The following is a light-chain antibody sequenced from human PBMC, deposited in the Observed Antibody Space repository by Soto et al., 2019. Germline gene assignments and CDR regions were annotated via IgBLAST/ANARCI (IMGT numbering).Light chain of an antibody. CDR1: QSVSSNF. V-gene: IGKV3-20*01. CDR2: GAS. J-gene: IGKJ1*01. Sequence: VMTDSRASLSVSPGYRATLSCRASQSVSSNFLAWYQQKPGQAPRLLIYGASNRATGFPDRFSGSGSGTDFTLTITRLEPEDFAVYFCQQYGSSPRTFGQGTKVDNK. CDR3: QQYGSSPRT.